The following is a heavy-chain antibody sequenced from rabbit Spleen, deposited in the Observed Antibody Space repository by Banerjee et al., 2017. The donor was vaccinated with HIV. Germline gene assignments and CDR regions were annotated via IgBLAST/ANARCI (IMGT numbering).Heavy chain of an antibody. Sequence: QLEESAGGLVQPGGSLKLSCTASGFSFSNKAVMCWVRQAPGKGLEWIGYIDPLFGTTYYANWVNGRFTISRHNAQNTLSLQLNSLTAADTATYFCVRGASSSGYYSLWGQGT. V-gene: IGHV1S7*01. D-gene: IGHD1-1*01. J-gene: IGHJ3*01. CDR3: VRGASSSGYYSL. CDR2: IDPLFGTT. CDR1: GFSFSNKA.